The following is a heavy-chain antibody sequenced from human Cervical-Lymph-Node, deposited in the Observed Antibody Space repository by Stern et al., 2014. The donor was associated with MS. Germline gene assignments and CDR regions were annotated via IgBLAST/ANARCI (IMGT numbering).Heavy chain of an antibody. CDR3: AGSGTYYPDY. Sequence: QVQLQESGPGLVKPSETLSLTCSVSGGSISSYYWNWIRQPPGKGLEWIANVHYSGTTNYNPSLKSRATILLDTSMNKISLKLTSVTAADTAVYYCAGSGTYYPDYWGQGILVTVSS. CDR1: GGSISSYY. D-gene: IGHD3-3*01. J-gene: IGHJ4*02. V-gene: IGHV4-59*08. CDR2: VHYSGTT.